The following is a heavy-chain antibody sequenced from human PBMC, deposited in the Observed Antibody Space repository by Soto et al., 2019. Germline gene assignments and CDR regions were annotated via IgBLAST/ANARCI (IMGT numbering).Heavy chain of an antibody. Sequence: SVKVSCKASGGTFSSYAISWVRQAPGQGLEWMGGIIPIFGTANYAQKFQGRVTITADESTSTAYMELSSLRSEDTAVYYCARDALLDYCYYCSEVWGKRTMVSVSS. J-gene: IGHJ6*04. CDR3: ARDALLDYCYYCSEV. V-gene: IGHV1-69*13. CDR2: IIPIFGTA. CDR1: GGTFSSYA. D-gene: IGHD1-1*01.